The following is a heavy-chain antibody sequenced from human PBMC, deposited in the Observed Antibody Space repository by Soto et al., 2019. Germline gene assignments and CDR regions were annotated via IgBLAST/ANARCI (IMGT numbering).Heavy chain of an antibody. CDR3: ALGPDDSSGYYGAFDI. Sequence: ASVKVSCKASGYTFTSYYMHWVRQAPGQGLEWMGIINPSGGSTSYAQKFQGRVTMTRDTSTSTVYMELSSLRSEDTAVYYCALGPDDSSGYYGAFDIWGQGTMVTVSS. J-gene: IGHJ3*02. V-gene: IGHV1-46*01. CDR1: GYTFTSYY. CDR2: INPSGGST. D-gene: IGHD3-22*01.